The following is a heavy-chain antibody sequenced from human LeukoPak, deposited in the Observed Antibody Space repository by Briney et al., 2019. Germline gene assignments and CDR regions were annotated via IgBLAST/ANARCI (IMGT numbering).Heavy chain of an antibody. D-gene: IGHD1-26*01. CDR2: ICTSGST. CDR1: GGSISSGSYY. Sequence: SETLSLTCTVSGGSISSGSYYWSWIRQPAGKGLEWIGRICTSGSTNYNPSLKSRVTISVDTSKNQFSLKLSSVTAADTAVYYCARAELELGARIDYWGQGTLVTVSS. J-gene: IGHJ4*02. V-gene: IGHV4-61*02. CDR3: ARAELELGARIDY.